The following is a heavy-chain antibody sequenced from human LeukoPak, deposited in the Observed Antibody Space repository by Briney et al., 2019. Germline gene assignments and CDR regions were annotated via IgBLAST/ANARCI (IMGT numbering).Heavy chain of an antibody. D-gene: IGHD2-15*01. J-gene: IGHJ3*02. CDR1: GFTVSSNY. CDR3: ARIGQVEAFDI. CDR2: IYSGGST. Sequence: GGSLRLSCAASGFTVSSNYMSWVRQAPGKGLEWVSVIYSGGSTYYADSVKGRFTISRDNSKNTLYLQMNSLRAEDTAVYYCARIGQVEAFDIWGQGTMVTVSS. V-gene: IGHV3-66*01.